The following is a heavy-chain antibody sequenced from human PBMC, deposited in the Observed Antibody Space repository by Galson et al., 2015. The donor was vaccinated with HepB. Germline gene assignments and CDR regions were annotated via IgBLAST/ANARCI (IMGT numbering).Heavy chain of an antibody. D-gene: IGHD3-10*01. V-gene: IGHV3-21*01. CDR2: ISSSSSYI. J-gene: IGHJ4*02. CDR3: ARDRDGSCYFDY. Sequence: LRLSCAASGFTFSSYSMNWVRQAPGKGLEWVSSISSSSSYIYYADSVKGRFTISRNNAKNSLYLQMNSLRAEDTAVYYCARDRDGSCYFDYWGQGTLVTVSS. CDR1: GFTFSSYS.